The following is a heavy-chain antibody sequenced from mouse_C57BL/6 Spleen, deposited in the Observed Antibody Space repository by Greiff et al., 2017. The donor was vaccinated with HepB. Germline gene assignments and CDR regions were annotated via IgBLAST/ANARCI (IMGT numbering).Heavy chain of an antibody. J-gene: IGHJ1*03. CDR3: LTTVVAPYWYFDV. D-gene: IGHD1-1*01. CDR2: IYPRDGST. Sequence: VQLQQSDAELVKPGASVKISCKVSGYTFTDHTIHWMKQRPEQGLEWIGYIYPRDGSTEYNEKFKGKATLTADKSSSTAYMQLNSLTSEDSAVYFCLTTVVAPYWYFDVWGTGTTVTVSS. V-gene: IGHV1-78*01. CDR1: GYTFTDHT.